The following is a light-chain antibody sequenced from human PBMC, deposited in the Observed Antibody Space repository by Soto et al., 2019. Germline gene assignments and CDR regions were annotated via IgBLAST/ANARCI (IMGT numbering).Light chain of an antibody. CDR3: QQRSSWPWT. Sequence: EILLTQSPATLSLSPGERATLSCRASQSVRSSLAWYQQKPGQAPRLLISDASTRATGIPGRFSGSGSGTDFTLTISNLEPEDFAVYYCQQRSSWPWTFGQGAKVEIK. CDR1: QSVRSS. V-gene: IGKV3-11*01. J-gene: IGKJ1*01. CDR2: DAS.